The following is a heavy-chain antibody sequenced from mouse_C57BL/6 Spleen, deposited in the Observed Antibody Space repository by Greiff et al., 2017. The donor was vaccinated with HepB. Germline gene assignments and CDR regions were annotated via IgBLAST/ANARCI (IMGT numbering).Heavy chain of an antibody. V-gene: IGHV5-4*01. J-gene: IGHJ2*01. CDR3: ARGANWDRGFDY. D-gene: IGHD4-1*01. Sequence: EVQLVESGGGLVKPGGSLKLSCAASGFTFSSYAMSWVRQTPEKRLEWVATISDGGSYTYYPDNVKGRFTISRDNAKNNLYLQMSHLKSEDTAMYYCARGANWDRGFDYWGQGTTLTVSS. CDR2: ISDGGSYT. CDR1: GFTFSSYA.